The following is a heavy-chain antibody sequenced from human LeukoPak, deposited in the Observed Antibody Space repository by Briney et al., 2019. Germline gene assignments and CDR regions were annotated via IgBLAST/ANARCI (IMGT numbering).Heavy chain of an antibody. J-gene: IGHJ1*01. D-gene: IGHD3-16*02. V-gene: IGHV5-51*01. CDR1: GYDFTSYW. CDR2: IYPGDSDT. CDR3: ARLSGTGYDYVWGSYRYTGAPAEYFQH. Sequence: GESLKISCKGSGYDFTSYWIGWVRPMSGKGVEWMGTIYPGDSDTRYSPSFQGQVTISADKSISAAYLQWSSLKASDTAMYYCARLSGTGYDYVWGSYRYTGAPAEYFQHWGQGTLVTVSS.